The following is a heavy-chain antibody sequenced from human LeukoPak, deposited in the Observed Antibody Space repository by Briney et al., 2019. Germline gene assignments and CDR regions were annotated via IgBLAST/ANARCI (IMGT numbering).Heavy chain of an antibody. CDR1: GYIFTSYG. J-gene: IGHJ5*02. CDR2: ISAYNGNT. V-gene: IGHV1-18*01. D-gene: IGHD3-10*01. Sequence: ASVKVSCKTSGYIFTSYGISWVRQAPGQGLEWMGGISAYNGNTNYARKFQGRVTMTTDTSTSTAYMELRSLRFGDTAVYYCATHFYYYGSGGYYAFDPWGQGTLVTVSS. CDR3: ATHFYYYGSGGYYAFDP.